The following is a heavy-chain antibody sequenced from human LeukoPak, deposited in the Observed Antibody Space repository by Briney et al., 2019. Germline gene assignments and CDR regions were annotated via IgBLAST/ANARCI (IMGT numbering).Heavy chain of an antibody. Sequence: ASVTVSCKASGYTFTGYYMHWVRQAPGQGLEWMGWINPNSGGTNYAQKFQGRVTMTRDTSISTAYMELSRLRSEDTAVYYCARPGTQYSSGWYDAFDIWGQGTMVTVSS. J-gene: IGHJ3*02. CDR2: INPNSGGT. D-gene: IGHD6-19*01. CDR1: GYTFTGYY. V-gene: IGHV1-2*02. CDR3: ARPGTQYSSGWYDAFDI.